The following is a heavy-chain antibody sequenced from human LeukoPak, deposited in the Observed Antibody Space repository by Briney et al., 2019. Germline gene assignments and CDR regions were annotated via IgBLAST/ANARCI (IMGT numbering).Heavy chain of an antibody. CDR3: ARDHSVAGEYYYGMDV. V-gene: IGHV3-48*03. CDR1: GFTFSSYE. D-gene: IGHD6-19*01. CDR2: ISSSGSTI. Sequence: GGSLRLPCAASGFTFSSYEMNWVRQAPGKGLEWVSYISSSGSTIYYADSVKGRFTISRDNAKNSLYLQMNSLRAEDTAVYYCARDHSVAGEYYYGMDVWGQGTTVTVSS. J-gene: IGHJ6*02.